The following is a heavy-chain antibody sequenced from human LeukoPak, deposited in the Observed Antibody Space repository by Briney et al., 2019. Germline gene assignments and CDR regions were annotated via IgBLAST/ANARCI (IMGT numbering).Heavy chain of an antibody. V-gene: IGHV3-48*03. J-gene: IGHJ6*02. CDR3: ARQWLRESYYGMDV. D-gene: IGHD6-19*01. CDR1: GFTFSSYE. CDR2: ISSSGSTI. Sequence: PGGSLRLSCAASGFTFSSYEMNWVRKAPGKGLEWVSYISSSGSTIYYADSVKGRFTISRDNAKNSLYLQMNSLRAEDTAVYYCARQWLRESYYGMDVWGQGTTVAVSS.